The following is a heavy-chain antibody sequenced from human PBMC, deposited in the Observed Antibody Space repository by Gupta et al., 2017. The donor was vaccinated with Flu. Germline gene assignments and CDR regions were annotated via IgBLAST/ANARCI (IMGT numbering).Heavy chain of an antibody. V-gene: IGHV3-7*01. CDR3: ARGSHDSKYRCFET. Sequence: RHMPEKGLEWVATLKQDGSDQDYVDSVKGRFTISRDSAKNSLYLQMNGLRVEDTAVYYCARGSHDSKYRCFETWGQGTRVTVSS. D-gene: IGHD4-4*01. J-gene: IGHJ5*02. CDR2: LKQDGSDQ.